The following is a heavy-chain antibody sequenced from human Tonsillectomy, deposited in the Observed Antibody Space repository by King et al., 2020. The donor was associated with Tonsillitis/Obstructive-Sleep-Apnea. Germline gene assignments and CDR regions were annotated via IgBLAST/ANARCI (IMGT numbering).Heavy chain of an antibody. Sequence: VQLVESGGGPVKPGGSLRLSCAASRFSFGAYSMNWVRQAPGKGLEWVSTISDSGDYIDYADSVKGRFTISRDNAKNSLYLQMNSLRAEDTAGYYCAREGLYWGQGTLVTVSS. CDR3: AREGLY. V-gene: IGHV3-21*01. CDR2: ISDSGDYI. CDR1: RFSFGAYS. J-gene: IGHJ4*02.